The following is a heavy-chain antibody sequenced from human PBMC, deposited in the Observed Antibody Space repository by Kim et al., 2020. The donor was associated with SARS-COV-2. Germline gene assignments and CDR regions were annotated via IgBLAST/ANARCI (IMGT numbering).Heavy chain of an antibody. J-gene: IGHJ4*02. CDR1: GFTFSSYA. D-gene: IGHD4-17*01. V-gene: IGHV3-23*01. CDR3: AKEQRAPPTVTIFDY. CDR2: ISGSGGST. Sequence: GGSLRLSCAASGFTFSSYAMSWVRQAPGKGLEWVSAISGSGGSTYYADSVKGRFAISRDNSKNTLYLQMNSLRAEDTAVYYCAKEQRAPPTVTIFDYWGQGTLVTVSS.